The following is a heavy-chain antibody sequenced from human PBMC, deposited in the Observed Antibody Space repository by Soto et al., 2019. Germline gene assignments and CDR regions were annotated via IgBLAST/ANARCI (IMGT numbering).Heavy chain of an antibody. Sequence: PSETLSLTCTVSGGSISSYYWSWIRQPPGKGLEWIGYIYYSGSTNYNPSLKSRVTISVDTSKNQFSLKLSSVTAADTAAYYCARVYSSSPTYFDYWGQGTLVTVSS. D-gene: IGHD6-6*01. J-gene: IGHJ4*02. CDR1: GGSISSYY. CDR2: IYYSGST. CDR3: ARVYSSSPTYFDY. V-gene: IGHV4-59*01.